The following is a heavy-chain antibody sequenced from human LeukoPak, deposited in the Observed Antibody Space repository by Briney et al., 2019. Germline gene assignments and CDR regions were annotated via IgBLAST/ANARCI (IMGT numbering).Heavy chain of an antibody. Sequence: SETLSLTCTVSGGSTSNYYWSWIRQPPGKGLEWIGYIHYSGSTNYNPSLKSRVTISVDTSKNQFSLKLSSVTAADTAVYYCARVYRSYLIDYWGQGTLVTVSS. CDR3: ARVYRSYLIDY. J-gene: IGHJ4*02. D-gene: IGHD3-16*02. CDR1: GGSTSNYY. V-gene: IGHV4-59*12. CDR2: IHYSGST.